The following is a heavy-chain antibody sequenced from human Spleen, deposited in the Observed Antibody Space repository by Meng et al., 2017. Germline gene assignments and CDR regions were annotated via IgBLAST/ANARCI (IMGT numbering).Heavy chain of an antibody. CDR3: ARDNPDPGYSSGWYYPGAFDI. V-gene: IGHV3-48*03. J-gene: IGHJ3*02. Sequence: GESLKISCAASGFTFSNYEMNWVRQSPGKGLEWVSYISSSGSAIYYADSVKGRFTISRDNAKNSLYLQMNSLRAEDTAVYYCARDNPDPGYSSGWYYPGAFDIWGQGTMVTVSS. CDR2: ISSSGSAI. CDR1: GFTFSNYE. D-gene: IGHD6-19*01.